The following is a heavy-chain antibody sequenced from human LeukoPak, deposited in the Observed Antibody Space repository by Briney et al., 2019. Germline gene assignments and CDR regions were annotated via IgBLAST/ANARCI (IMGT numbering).Heavy chain of an antibody. Sequence: PGGSLRLSCAASGFTFSSYAMHWVRQAPGKGLEWVAVISYDGSNKYYADSVKGRFTISRDDSKNTLYLQMNSLRAEDTAVYYRARDWGLGYWGQGTLVTVS. D-gene: IGHD3-16*01. CDR3: ARDWGLGY. CDR2: ISYDGSNK. CDR1: GFTFSSYA. V-gene: IGHV3-30-3*01. J-gene: IGHJ4*02.